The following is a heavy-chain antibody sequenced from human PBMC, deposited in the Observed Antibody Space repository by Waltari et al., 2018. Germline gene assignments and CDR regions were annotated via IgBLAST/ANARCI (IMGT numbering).Heavy chain of an antibody. D-gene: IGHD6-19*01. CDR2: ITPGGGPS. V-gene: IGHV3-23*01. Sequence: EVQLSESGGGLVQPGGSLRLSCEASGFTFRLYAMNWVRQTPEKGLEWVSIITPGGGPSYYADSVKGRFTSSRDTSKNTLYLQMDSLRVEDTAIYYCAKDFSSGSYLNNWFDSWGQGTLVTVSS. J-gene: IGHJ5*01. CDR3: AKDFSSGSYLNNWFDS. CDR1: GFTFRLYA.